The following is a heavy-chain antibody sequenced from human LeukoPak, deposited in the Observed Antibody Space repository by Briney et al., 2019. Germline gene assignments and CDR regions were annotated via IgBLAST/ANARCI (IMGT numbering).Heavy chain of an antibody. CDR3: ARDKAVTRPYYQYYMDV. CDR1: GGSISSHY. Sequence: PSETLSLTCTVSGGSISSHYWSWIRQRPGKGLEWIGYMYYSGSTSYNPSLKSRVAISVDTSKYQFSLKLSSATAADTAVYYCARDKAVTRPYYQYYMDVWGKGTTVTVSS. D-gene: IGHD4-11*01. J-gene: IGHJ6*03. V-gene: IGHV4-59*11. CDR2: MYYSGST.